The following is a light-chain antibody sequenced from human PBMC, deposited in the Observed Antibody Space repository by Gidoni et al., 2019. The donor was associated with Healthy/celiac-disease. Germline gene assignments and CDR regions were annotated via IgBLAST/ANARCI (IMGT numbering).Light chain of an antibody. CDR1: QSISSW. CDR2: DAS. CDR3: QQYNSYSKLT. J-gene: IGKJ4*01. Sequence: DIQMTQSPSTLSASVGDRVTITCRASQSISSWLAWYQQKPGKAPKLLIYDASSLESGVQSRFSGSGSGTEFTLTISSLQPDDFATYYCQQYNSYSKLTFGGGTKVEIK. V-gene: IGKV1-5*01.